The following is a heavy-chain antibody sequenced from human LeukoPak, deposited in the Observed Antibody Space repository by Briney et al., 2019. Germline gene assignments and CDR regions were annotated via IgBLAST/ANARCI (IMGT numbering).Heavy chain of an antibody. CDR1: GYTFTGCH. CDR2: INPNSGGT. J-gene: IGHJ4*02. CDR3: ARDHYCSGGSCYWRFDY. Sequence: ASVKVSCKASGYTFTGCHMHWVRQAPGQGLEWMGWINPNSGGTNYAQKFQGRVTMTRDTSISTAYMELSRLRSDDTAVYYCARDHYCSGGSCYWRFDYWGQGTLVTVSS. D-gene: IGHD2-15*01. V-gene: IGHV1-2*02.